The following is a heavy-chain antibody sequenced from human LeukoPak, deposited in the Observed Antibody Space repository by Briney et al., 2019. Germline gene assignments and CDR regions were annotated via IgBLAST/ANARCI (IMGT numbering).Heavy chain of an antibody. CDR3: AKDISSDYDDGGWFDP. V-gene: IGHV3-9*01. CDR2: ISWNSDNI. J-gene: IGHJ5*02. CDR1: KFTFNDYA. Sequence: GGSLRLSCAASKFTFNDYAMHWVRQAPGKGLEWVSGISWNSDNIGYAGSVRGRFTISRDNAKTSLYLQMNSLKTEDTAVYYCAKDISSDYDDGGWFDPWGQGTLVAVSS. D-gene: IGHD5-12*01.